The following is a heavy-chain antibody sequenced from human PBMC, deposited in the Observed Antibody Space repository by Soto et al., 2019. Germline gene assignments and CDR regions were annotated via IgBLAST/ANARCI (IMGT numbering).Heavy chain of an antibody. D-gene: IGHD2-15*01. CDR1: GYTFNDFG. CDR3: ARDIAFDIDY. Sequence: QVHLLQSGAEVQKPGASVKVSCKTSGYTFNDFGITWVRQAPGLGLEWLGWIYSKAGKMNFAPKFQNRVIMTTDTFTSTGFIGLTSLTFDDSAIYFCARDIAFDIDYWGQGTLVTVS. J-gene: IGHJ4*02. CDR2: IYSKAGKM. V-gene: IGHV1-18*01.